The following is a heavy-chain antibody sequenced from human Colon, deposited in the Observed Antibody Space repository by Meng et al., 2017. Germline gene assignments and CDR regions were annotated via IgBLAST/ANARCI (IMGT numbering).Heavy chain of an antibody. Sequence: GESLKISCAASGFTFSSYAMHWVRQAPGKGLEWVAVISYDGSNKYYADSVKGRFTISRDNSKNTLYLQMNSLRAEDTAVYYCARDGFGAVAGPWFDPWGQGTLVTVS. D-gene: IGHD6-19*01. CDR1: GFTFSSYA. V-gene: IGHV3-30*04. J-gene: IGHJ5*02. CDR2: ISYDGSNK. CDR3: ARDGFGAVAGPWFDP.